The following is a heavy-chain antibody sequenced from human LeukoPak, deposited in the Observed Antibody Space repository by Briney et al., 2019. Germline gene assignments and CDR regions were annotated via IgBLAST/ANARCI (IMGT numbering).Heavy chain of an antibody. D-gene: IGHD2-2*01. Sequence: GASVKVSCKASGGTFSSYAISWVRQAPGQGLEWMGGIIPIFGTANYAQKFQGRVTITADESTSTAYMELSSLRSEDTAVYYCAKHALRCDCSSTSCYGLYYFDYWGQGTLVTVSS. CDR3: AKHALRCDCSSTSCYGLYYFDY. CDR1: GGTFSSYA. V-gene: IGHV1-69*13. J-gene: IGHJ4*02. CDR2: IIPIFGTA.